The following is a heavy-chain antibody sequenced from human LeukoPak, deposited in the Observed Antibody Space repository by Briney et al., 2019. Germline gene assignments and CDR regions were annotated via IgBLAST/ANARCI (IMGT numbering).Heavy chain of an antibody. CDR3: ARRRKIVVVPAAKRNNWFDP. CDR2: INHSGST. V-gene: IGHV4-38-2*02. D-gene: IGHD2-2*01. Sequence: SETLSLTCTVSGYSISSGYYWGWIRQPPGKGLEWIGEINHSGSTNYNPSLKSRVAISVDTSKNQFSLKLSSVTAADTAVYYCARRRKIVVVPAAKRNNWFDPWGQGTLVPVSS. J-gene: IGHJ5*02. CDR1: GYSISSGYY.